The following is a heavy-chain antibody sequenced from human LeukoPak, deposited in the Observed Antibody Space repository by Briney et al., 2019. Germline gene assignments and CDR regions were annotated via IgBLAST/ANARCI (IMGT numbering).Heavy chain of an antibody. CDR2: TYYRSKWYN. Sequence: SQTLSLTCAISGDSVSSNSAAWNWIRQSPSRGLEWLGRTYYRSKWYNDYAVSVKSRITINPDTSKNQFSMQLNSVTPEDTAVYYCARDRSSWYQPGHDAFDIWAKGQWSPSLQ. CDR1: GDSVSSNSAA. CDR3: ARDRSSWYQPGHDAFDI. V-gene: IGHV6-1*01. J-gene: IGHJ3*02. D-gene: IGHD6-13*01.